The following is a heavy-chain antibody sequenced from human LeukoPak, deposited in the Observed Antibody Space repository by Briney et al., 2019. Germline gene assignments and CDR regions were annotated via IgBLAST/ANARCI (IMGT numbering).Heavy chain of an antibody. J-gene: IGHJ6*02. CDR1: GFTDTTNY. V-gene: IGHV3-66*01. D-gene: IGHD3-10*01. Sequence: GGTLRLSCAASGFTDTTNYMSWVRQAPGKGLECVSSLETGGTTHYADSVRGRFTISRDTSRNNLYLQMNSLRAEDTATYYCAKARGFFGEPDFYYAMDVWGQGTTVTVSS. CDR3: AKARGFFGEPDFYYAMDV. CDR2: LETGGTT.